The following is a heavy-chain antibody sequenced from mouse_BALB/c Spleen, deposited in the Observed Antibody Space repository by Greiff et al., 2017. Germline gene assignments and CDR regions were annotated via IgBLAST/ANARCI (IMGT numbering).Heavy chain of an antibody. Sequence: EVKLEESGGGLVQPGGSRKLSCAASGFTFSSFGMHWVRQAPGKGLEWVEYISSGSSTIYYADTVKGRFTISRDNPKNTQFLQMTRLRSEDTAMYYCARKGRGDYYAMDYWGQGTSVTVSS. V-gene: IGHV5-17*02. CDR3: ARKGRGDYYAMDY. CDR2: ISSGSSTI. CDR1: GFTFSSFG. J-gene: IGHJ4*01.